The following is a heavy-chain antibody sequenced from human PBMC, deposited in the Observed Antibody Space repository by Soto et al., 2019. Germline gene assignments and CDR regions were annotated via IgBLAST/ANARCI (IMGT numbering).Heavy chain of an antibody. J-gene: IGHJ4*02. CDR3: ARSDGRY. Sequence: SETLSLTCTVSGGSISSYYWSWIRQPPGKGLEWIGCVYYSGSTNYNPSLKSRVTISVDTSKNQFSLKLSSVTAADTAVYYCARSDGRYWGQGTLVTVSS. CDR1: GGSISSYY. CDR2: VYYSGST. V-gene: IGHV4-59*01.